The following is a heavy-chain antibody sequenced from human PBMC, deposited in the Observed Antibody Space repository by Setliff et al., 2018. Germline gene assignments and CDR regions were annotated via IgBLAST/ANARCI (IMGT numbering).Heavy chain of an antibody. Sequence: PGGSLRLSCAASGFTFTNYIIHWVRQAPGKGLEWVSSISSSSSYIYYADSVKGRFTISRDNSKNTLYLQMNSLRAEDTALYYCAKDKRFGESSPGYYYYGMDVWGQGTTVTVSS. CDR1: GFTFTNYI. D-gene: IGHD3-10*01. CDR2: ISSSSSYI. J-gene: IGHJ6*02. V-gene: IGHV3-21*04. CDR3: AKDKRFGESSPGYYYYGMDV.